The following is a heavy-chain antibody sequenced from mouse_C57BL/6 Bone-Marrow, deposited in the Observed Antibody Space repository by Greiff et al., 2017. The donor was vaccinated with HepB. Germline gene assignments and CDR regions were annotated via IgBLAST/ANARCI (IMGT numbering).Heavy chain of an antibody. D-gene: IGHD2-1*01. V-gene: IGHV5-2*01. CDR2: INSDGGST. J-gene: IGHJ4*01. CDR3: AIFYSYYAMDY. Sequence: DVKLVESGGGLVQPGESLKLSCESNEYEFPSHDMSWVRKTPEKRLELVAAINSDGGSTYYPDTMERRFIISRDNTKKTLYLQMSSLVSEDTALYYCAIFYSYYAMDYWGQGTSVTVSS. CDR1: EYEFPSHD.